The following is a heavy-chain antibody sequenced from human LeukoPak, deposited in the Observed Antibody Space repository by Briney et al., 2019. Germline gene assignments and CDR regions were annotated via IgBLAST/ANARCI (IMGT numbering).Heavy chain of an antibody. J-gene: IGHJ4*02. CDR1: GFSFSSYA. V-gene: IGHV3-23*01. D-gene: IGHD6-19*01. Sequence: SGGSLKLSCAASGFSFSSYAMSWVRQAPGKGLEWVSSISGSGDNTYYAESVKGRFTISRDNSKSTLFLQMNSLRAEDTAVFYCAKRSGYTTGWFFDFWGQGTLVTVSS. CDR2: ISGSGDNT. CDR3: AKRSGYTTGWFFDF.